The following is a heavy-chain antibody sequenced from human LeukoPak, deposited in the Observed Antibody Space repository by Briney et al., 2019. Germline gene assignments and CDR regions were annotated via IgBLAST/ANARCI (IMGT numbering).Heavy chain of an antibody. D-gene: IGHD5-18*01. Sequence: GGSLRLSCEASGFTFSDNYMTWIRQAPGKGLGWVSYISSSGSTIYYADSVKGRFTISRDNAKNSLYLQMNSLRAEDTAVYYCARGRGYSNGPPDYWGQGTLVTVSS. CDR1: GFTFSDNY. CDR3: ARGRGYSNGPPDY. V-gene: IGHV3-11*01. J-gene: IGHJ4*02. CDR2: ISSSGSTI.